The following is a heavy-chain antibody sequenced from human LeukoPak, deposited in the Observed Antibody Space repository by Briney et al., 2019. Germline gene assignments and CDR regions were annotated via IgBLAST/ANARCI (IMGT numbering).Heavy chain of an antibody. CDR2: ISYDGSNK. Sequence: RSLRLSCAASGFTFSSYAMHWVRQAPGKGLEWVAVISYDGSNKYYAGSVKGRFTISRDNSKNTLYLQMNSLRAEDTAVYYCARSVGLLYYFDYWGQGTLVTVSS. D-gene: IGHD1-26*01. J-gene: IGHJ4*02. CDR3: ARSVGLLYYFDY. V-gene: IGHV3-30*04. CDR1: GFTFSSYA.